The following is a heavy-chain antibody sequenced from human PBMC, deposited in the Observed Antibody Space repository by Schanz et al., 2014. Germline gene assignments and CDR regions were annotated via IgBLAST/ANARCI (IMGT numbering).Heavy chain of an antibody. CDR2: VNHGGYT. CDR3: ATWSGTRLFHN. CDR1: GGSFSGYW. Sequence: QVQLQQWGAGLLKPSETLSLTCAFSGGSFSGYWWTWVRQSPGKGLEWIGEVNHGGYTTYNPPLKSRVTVSVDMSKKQFSRGLSSVTAADTAAYYCATWSGTRLFHNWGQGTLVTVSS. V-gene: IGHV4-34*01. J-gene: IGHJ4*02. D-gene: IGHD1-7*01.